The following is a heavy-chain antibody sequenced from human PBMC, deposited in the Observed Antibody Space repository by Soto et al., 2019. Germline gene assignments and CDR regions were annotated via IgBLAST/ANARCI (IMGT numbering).Heavy chain of an antibody. D-gene: IGHD2-2*02. J-gene: IGHJ5*02. V-gene: IGHV4-39*01. CDR2: IYYSGST. CDR3: ASPWASYTNSFDP. Sequence: QLQLQESGPGLVKPSETLSLTCTVSGGSISSSSYYWGWIRQPPGKGLEWIGSIYYSGSTSSNPPLKSRFPISVDTSKNQFSRTLSSVTAADTAVYYCASPWASYTNSFDPWGQGPLVTVSS. CDR1: GGSISSSSYY.